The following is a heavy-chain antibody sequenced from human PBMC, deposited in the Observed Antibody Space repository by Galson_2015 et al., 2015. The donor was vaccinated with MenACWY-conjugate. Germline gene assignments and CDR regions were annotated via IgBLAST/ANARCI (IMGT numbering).Heavy chain of an antibody. V-gene: IGHV1-18*01. CDR2: ISAYNGDT. J-gene: IGHJ4*02. CDR3: ARESSYRGSYYVTFDY. CDR1: GYTFRNYL. Sequence: SVKVSCKAFGYTFRNYLVSWVRQAPGQGLEWMGWISAYNGDTNSAQKFQGRVTMTTDTSTGTVYMELRSLRSNDTAVYFCARESSYRGSYYVTFDYWGQGTLVTVSS. D-gene: IGHD1-26*01.